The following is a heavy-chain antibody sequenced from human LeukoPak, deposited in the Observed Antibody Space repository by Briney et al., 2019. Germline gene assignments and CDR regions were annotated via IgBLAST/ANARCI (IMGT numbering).Heavy chain of an antibody. CDR3: AKDRANWAIDD. CDR2: IGGDGVA. D-gene: IGHD2-2*02. Sequence: GGSLRLSGAASGFTFTNHPMNWVRQAPGKGLEWVSYIGGDGVAFYADSVKGRFTMSKDDARKSLYLQMSSLRVEDTALYYCAKDRANWAIDDWGQGTQVTVSS. V-gene: IGHV3-69-1*01. CDR1: GFTFTNHP. J-gene: IGHJ4*02.